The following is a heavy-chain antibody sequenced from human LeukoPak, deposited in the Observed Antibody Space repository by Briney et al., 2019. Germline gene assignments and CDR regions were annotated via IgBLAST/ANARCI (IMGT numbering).Heavy chain of an antibody. Sequence: GGSLRLSCAASGFTFSSYWMSWVRQAPGKGLEWVANIKQDGSEEYYVDSVKGRFTISRDNAKNSLYLQMNSLRAEDTAVYYCARDAPYCSSTSCYFDYWGQGTLVTVSS. J-gene: IGHJ4*02. CDR3: ARDAPYCSSTSCYFDY. CDR2: IKQDGSEE. V-gene: IGHV3-7*01. CDR1: GFTFSSYW. D-gene: IGHD2-2*01.